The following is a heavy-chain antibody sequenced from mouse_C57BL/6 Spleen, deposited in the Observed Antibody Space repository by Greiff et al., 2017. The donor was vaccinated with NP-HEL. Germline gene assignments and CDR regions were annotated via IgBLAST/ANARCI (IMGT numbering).Heavy chain of an antibody. J-gene: IGHJ1*03. V-gene: IGHV5-6*01. CDR1: GFTFSSYG. CDR3: ARHYSSRYFDV. CDR2: ISSGGSYT. Sequence: EVQLVESGGDLVKPGGSLKLSCAASGFTFSSYGMSWVRQTPDKRLEWVATISSGGSYTYYPDSVKGRFTISRDNAKNTLYLQMSSLKSEDTAMYYCARHYSSRYFDVWGTGTTVTVSS.